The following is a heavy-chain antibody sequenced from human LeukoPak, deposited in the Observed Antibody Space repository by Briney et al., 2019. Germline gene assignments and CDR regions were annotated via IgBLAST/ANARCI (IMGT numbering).Heavy chain of an antibody. V-gene: IGHV3-23*01. D-gene: IGHD5-18*01. CDR2: ISGSGETT. J-gene: IGHJ6*02. Sequence: GGSLRLSCAASGLTFSTYVMSWVRQAPGKGLELVSGISGSGETTYYADSVRGRFTISRDNSKNTLYLQMNSLRVGDSAVYYCAKVSGRIQIWPQPFGDGMDVWGQGTTVTVSS. CDR3: AKVSGRIQIWPQPFGDGMDV. CDR1: GLTFSTYV.